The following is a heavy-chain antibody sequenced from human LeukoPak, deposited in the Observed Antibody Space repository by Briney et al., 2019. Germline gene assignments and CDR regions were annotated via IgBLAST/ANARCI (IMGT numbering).Heavy chain of an antibody. J-gene: IGHJ5*02. V-gene: IGHV3-30*18. CDR3: AKGDSSGYSLPSFWFDP. Sequence: GGSLRLSCAASGFTFSSYGMHWVRQAPGKGLEGVAVISYDGSNKYYAYSVKGRFTISRDNSKNTLYLQMNSLRAEDTAVYYCAKGDSSGYSLPSFWFDPWGQGTLVTVSS. CDR2: ISYDGSNK. D-gene: IGHD3-22*01. CDR1: GFTFSSYG.